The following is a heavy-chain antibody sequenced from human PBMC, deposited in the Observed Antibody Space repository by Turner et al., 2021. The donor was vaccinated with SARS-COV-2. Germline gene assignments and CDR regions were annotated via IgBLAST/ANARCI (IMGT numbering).Heavy chain of an antibody. J-gene: IGHJ4*02. CDR1: GCSIRSSTYY. CDR3: VLFRSTYCPPYDT. D-gene: IGHD3-9*01. V-gene: IGHV4-39*01. Sequence: KHAETLSRPVTVSGCSIRSSTYYWGWIRQPPGKGLEWIGSIYYSGCTYYNPSLKSRVTISVDTSKFLFFQQKTADDVGQSLEFSRVLFRSTYCPPYDTGGQGTLVTVSS. CDR2: IYYSGCT.